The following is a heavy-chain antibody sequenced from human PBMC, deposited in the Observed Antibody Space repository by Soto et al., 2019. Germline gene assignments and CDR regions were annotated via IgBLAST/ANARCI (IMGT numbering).Heavy chain of an antibody. V-gene: IGHV1-18*01. D-gene: IGHD2-8*01. CDR2: ISTTSGNT. J-gene: IGHJ4*02. CDR3: ARDNGYYHF. CDR1: GYTFSSYS. Sequence: QIQMVQYGAEVKQPGASVKISCKTSGYTFSSYSINWVRQAPGQGLEWMAWISTTSGNTHYAERVQGRVTVTLDKSARTAFMEMWGLTSDDTAVYFCARDNGYYHFWGQGTLVTVSS.